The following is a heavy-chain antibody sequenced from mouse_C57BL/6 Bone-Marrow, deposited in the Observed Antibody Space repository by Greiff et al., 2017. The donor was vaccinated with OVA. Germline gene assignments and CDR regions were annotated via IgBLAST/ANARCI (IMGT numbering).Heavy chain of an antibody. Sequence: VQLKESGAELVRPGASVKLSCTASGFNIKDDYMHWVKQRPEQGLEWIGWIDPENGDTEYASKFQGKATLTVDKPSSTAYMQLSSLTSEDSAVYYCARIGQLRPWFAYWGQGTLVTVSA. CDR2: IDPENGDT. CDR3: ARIGQLRPWFAY. J-gene: IGHJ3*01. V-gene: IGHV14-4*01. CDR1: GFNIKDDY. D-gene: IGHD3-2*02.